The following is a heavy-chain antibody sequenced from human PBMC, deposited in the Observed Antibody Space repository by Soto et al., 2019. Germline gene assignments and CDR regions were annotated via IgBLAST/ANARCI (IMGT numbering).Heavy chain of an antibody. D-gene: IGHD2-2*01. CDR2: IIPILDIA. CDR1: GDTFRTYS. Sequence: QVQLVQSGAEVKKPGSSVKVSCKASGDTFRTYSINWVRQAPGQGLEWMGRIIPILDIADYAQKFQGRVTITADKSTSXAYMEVSSLRSEDMAVYYCAREVCRRTSCYYYFDYWGQGTLVTVSS. J-gene: IGHJ4*02. V-gene: IGHV1-69*08. CDR3: AREVCRRTSCYYYFDY.